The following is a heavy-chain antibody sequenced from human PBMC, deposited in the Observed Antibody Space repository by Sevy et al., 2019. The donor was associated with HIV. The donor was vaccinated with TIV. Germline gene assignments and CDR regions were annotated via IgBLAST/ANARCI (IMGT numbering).Heavy chain of an antibody. V-gene: IGHV3-30*18. CDR1: GFTFRSYG. Sequence: GGSLRLSCAGSGFTFRSYGIHWVRQSPGKGLEWVAFISFYGRNTYSADSVKGRFTVSRDNSNNAVYLQMNNLRTEDTAMYYCAKDILGDNSPWFFFDYWGQGTQVTVSS. D-gene: IGHD3-9*01. CDR2: ISFYGRNT. CDR3: AKDILGDNSPWFFFDY. J-gene: IGHJ4*02.